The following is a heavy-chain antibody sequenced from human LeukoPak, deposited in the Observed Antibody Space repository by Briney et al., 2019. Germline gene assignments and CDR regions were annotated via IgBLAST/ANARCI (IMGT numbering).Heavy chain of an antibody. CDR3: ARVTYYYGSADNWFDP. J-gene: IGHJ5*02. D-gene: IGHD3-10*01. CDR1: GFTFSSFA. CDR2: FDGNGPNT. Sequence: PGGSLRLSCAASGFTFSSFAMTWVRQAPGKGLEWVSGFDGNGPNTYYADSVKGRFTISRDNSKNTLYLQMNSLRAEDTAVYYCARVTYYYGSADNWFDPWGQGTLVTVSS. V-gene: IGHV3-23*01.